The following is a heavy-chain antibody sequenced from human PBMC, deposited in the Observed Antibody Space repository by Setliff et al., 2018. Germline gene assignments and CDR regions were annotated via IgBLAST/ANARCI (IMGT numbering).Heavy chain of an antibody. CDR1: GFTFSSSA. D-gene: IGHD3-22*01. J-gene: IGHJ4*02. Sequence: PGGSLRLSCAASGFTFSSSAMYWVRQAPGKGLERVAIISHDESTKYYADSVKGRFTISRDNSKNTLYLQMNNLRVEDTARYYCVSGVPREYYDSSGSSMLDYWGQGTLVTVSS. CDR3: VSGVPREYYDSSGSSMLDY. V-gene: IGHV3-30*04. CDR2: ISHDESTK.